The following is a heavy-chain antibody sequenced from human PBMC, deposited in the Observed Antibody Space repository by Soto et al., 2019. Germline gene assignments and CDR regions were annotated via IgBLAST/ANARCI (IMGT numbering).Heavy chain of an antibody. D-gene: IGHD2-8*01. CDR2: ISYDGSNK. V-gene: IGHV3-30*03. CDR3: VRDGASLINLFFGMDV. CDR1: GFTFSSYG. J-gene: IGHJ6*02. Sequence: LRLSCAASGFTFSSYGIHWVRQAPGKGLEWVAVISYDGSNKYYADSVKGRFTISRDNSKNLLYLQMNSLGAEDTAVYYCVRDGASLINLFFGMDVWGQGTTVTVSS.